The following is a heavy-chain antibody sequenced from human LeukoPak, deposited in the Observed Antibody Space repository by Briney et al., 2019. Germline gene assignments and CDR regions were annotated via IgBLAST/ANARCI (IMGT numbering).Heavy chain of an antibody. CDR3: ARDRDYHYFDY. CDR1: GGSISSYY. V-gene: IGHV4-4*07. Sequence: NPSETLSLTCTLSGGSISSYYLSWIRQPAGKGLEWIGRIYTSGSINYNPSLKSRVTMSVDTSKNHFSLKLSSLTAADTAVYYCARDRDYHYFDYWGQGTLVTVSS. J-gene: IGHJ4*02. CDR2: IYTSGSI. D-gene: IGHD4-17*01.